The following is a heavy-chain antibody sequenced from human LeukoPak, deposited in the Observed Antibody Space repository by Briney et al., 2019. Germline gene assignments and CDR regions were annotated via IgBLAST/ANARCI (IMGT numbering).Heavy chain of an antibody. CDR2: ISSSSTYK. D-gene: IGHD5-18*01. CDR1: GFTFSSYS. Sequence: AGGSLRLSCAASGFTFSSYSMNWVRQAPGKGLEWVSCISSSSTYKYYADSIKGRFTISRDNAKKSLYLQMNSQRAEDTAVYYCARHLSGVTGYTYGRGIDYWGQGTLVTVSS. CDR3: ARHLSGVTGYTYGRGIDY. J-gene: IGHJ4*02. V-gene: IGHV3-21*01.